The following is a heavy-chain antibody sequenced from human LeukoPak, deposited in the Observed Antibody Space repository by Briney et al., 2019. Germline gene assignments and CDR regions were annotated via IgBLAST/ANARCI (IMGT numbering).Heavy chain of an antibody. CDR3: ARDLNWAFDY. Sequence: TGQSLRLSCAASGFTFSGYGMNWDRQAPAKGLEWVSHIFSSDSTIGYADSVKGRFTVSRDNAKNSLYLQMNNLRDDDTAVYYCARDLNWAFDYWGQGTLVTVSS. CDR2: IFSSDSTI. D-gene: IGHD1-1*01. J-gene: IGHJ4*02. CDR1: GFTFSGYG. V-gene: IGHV3-48*02.